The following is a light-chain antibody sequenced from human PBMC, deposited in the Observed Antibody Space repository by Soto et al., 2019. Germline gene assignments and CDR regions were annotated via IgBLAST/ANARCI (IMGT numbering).Light chain of an antibody. CDR1: QSVSSSY. CDR3: QQYGSSPT. V-gene: IGKV3-20*01. Sequence: EIVLTQSPGTLSLSPGERATLSCRASQSVSSSYLAWYQQKPGQAPRLLIYGASSRATGITDSFGGSWSGTDFTLTISRLEPEDFAVYYCQQYGSSPTFGGGTKVEMK. CDR2: GAS. J-gene: IGKJ4*01.